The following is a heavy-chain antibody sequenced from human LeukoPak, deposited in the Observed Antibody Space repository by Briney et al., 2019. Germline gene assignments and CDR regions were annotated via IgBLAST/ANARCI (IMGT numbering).Heavy chain of an antibody. Sequence: PSETLSLTCTVSGGSISSSSYYWGWIRQPPGKGLEWIGSIYYSGSTYYNPSLKSRVTISVDTSKNQFSLKLSSVTAADTAVYYCARVGRAVAGTHPNWYFDLWGRGTLVTVSS. CDR3: ARVGRAVAGTHPNWYFDL. J-gene: IGHJ2*01. V-gene: IGHV4-39*07. D-gene: IGHD6-19*01. CDR2: IYYSGST. CDR1: GGSISSSSYY.